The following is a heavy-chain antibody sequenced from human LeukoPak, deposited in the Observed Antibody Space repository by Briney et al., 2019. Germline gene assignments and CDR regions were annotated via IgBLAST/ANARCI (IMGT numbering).Heavy chain of an antibody. J-gene: IGHJ4*02. CDR1: GFTFSSYE. Sequence: GGSLRLSCAASGFTFSSYEMNWVRQAPGKGLEWVSYISSSGSTIYYADSVKGRFTISRDNAKNSLSLQMNSLRAEDTAVYYCARTDTYGSGIFAYWGQGTLVTVSS. V-gene: IGHV3-48*03. CDR2: ISSSGSTI. CDR3: ARTDTYGSGIFAY. D-gene: IGHD3-10*01.